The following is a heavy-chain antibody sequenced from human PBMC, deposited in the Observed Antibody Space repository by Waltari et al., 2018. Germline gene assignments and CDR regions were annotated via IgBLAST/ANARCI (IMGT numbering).Heavy chain of an antibody. CDR1: GGTFSSYA. D-gene: IGHD2-21*01. CDR3: ATMRIAYCGGDCSFNWFDP. Sequence: QVQLVQSGAEVKKPGSSVKVSCKASGGTFSSYAISWVRQAPGQGLEWMGGSIPILGIANYAQKCQGRVTITADKSTSTAYMELSSLRSEDTAVYYCATMRIAYCGGDCSFNWFDPWGQGTLVTVSS. J-gene: IGHJ5*02. V-gene: IGHV1-69*10. CDR2: SIPILGIA.